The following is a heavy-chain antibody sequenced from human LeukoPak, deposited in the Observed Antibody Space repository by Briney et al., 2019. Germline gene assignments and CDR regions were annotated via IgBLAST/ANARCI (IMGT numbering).Heavy chain of an antibody. CDR2: ISRNGGYI. CDR3: AKDREYYERAGLGFMDV. J-gene: IGHJ6*03. Sequence: PGRSLRLSCAASGFSIDDFAMHWVRRGPGKGLEWVSGISRNGGYIDYVDSVRGRFTISRDNARNSLYPEMNSLRPDDSALYYCAKDREYYERAGLGFMDVWGKGTTVTVSS. D-gene: IGHD3-22*01. V-gene: IGHV3-9*01. CDR1: GFSIDDFA.